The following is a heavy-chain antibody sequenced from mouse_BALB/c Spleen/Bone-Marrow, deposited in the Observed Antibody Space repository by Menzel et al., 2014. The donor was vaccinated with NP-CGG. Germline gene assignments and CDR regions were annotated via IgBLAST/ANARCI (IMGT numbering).Heavy chain of an antibody. CDR1: GYTFTSYY. CDR3: TRSNYGYWYFDV. Sequence: QVQLKDSGAELVKPGASVKLSCKASGYTFTSYYMYWVRQRPGQGLEWIGEINPINGGTNFSKRFKSRATLTVDKSSSTAFMQLSTLTSGDSAVYYCTRSNYGYWYFDVWGAGTTVTVPS. J-gene: IGHJ1*01. CDR2: INPINGGT. V-gene: IGHV1S81*02. D-gene: IGHD1-1*01.